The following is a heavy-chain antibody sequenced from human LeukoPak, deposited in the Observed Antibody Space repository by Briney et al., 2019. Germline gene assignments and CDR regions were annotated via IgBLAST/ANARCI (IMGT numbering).Heavy chain of an antibody. Sequence: PGGSLRLSCAASGFTFSSYAISWVRQAPGKGLEWVSAISGSGDRTYNADSVKGRFTISRDNSKSTLYLQMNSLRAEDTAVYYCARDSGVHWFDPWGQGTLVTVSS. CDR3: ARDSGVHWFDP. CDR1: GFTFSSYA. J-gene: IGHJ5*02. D-gene: IGHD3-10*01. CDR2: ISGSGDRT. V-gene: IGHV3-23*01.